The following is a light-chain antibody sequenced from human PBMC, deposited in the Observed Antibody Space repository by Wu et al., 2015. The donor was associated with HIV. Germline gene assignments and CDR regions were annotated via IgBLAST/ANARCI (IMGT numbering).Light chain of an antibody. J-gene: IGKJ4*01. CDR3: QHYNELPLT. CDR1: QSVNSN. Sequence: EIVMTQSPATLSVSPGERATLSCRASQSVNSNLAWYQQKPGQAPRLLIYGAATRATGIPARFSGTGSGTEFTLTIGSLQSEDFAVYYCQHYNELPLTFGGGTKVEIK. CDR2: GAA. V-gene: IGKV3-15*01.